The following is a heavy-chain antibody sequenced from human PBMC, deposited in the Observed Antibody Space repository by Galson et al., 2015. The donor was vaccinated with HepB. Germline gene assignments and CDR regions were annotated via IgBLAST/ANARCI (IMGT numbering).Heavy chain of an antibody. CDR3: ARARNDNVWGRGYFDF. CDR1: GFTFSSYW. V-gene: IGHV3-7*03. D-gene: IGHD3-16*01. J-gene: IGHJ4*02. CDR2: IRQDGSEK. Sequence: SLRLSCAASGFTFSSYWMTWVRQAPGKGLEWVASIRQDGSEKYYADSVKGRLTISRDNAKNSLDLQMDSLRAEDTAVYYCARARNDNVWGRGYFDFWGQGTLVTVSS.